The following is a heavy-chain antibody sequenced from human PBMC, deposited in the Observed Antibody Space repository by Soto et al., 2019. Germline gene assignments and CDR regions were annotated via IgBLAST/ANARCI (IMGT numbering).Heavy chain of an antibody. D-gene: IGHD6-13*01. J-gene: IGHJ6*02. CDR3: AGLASGGDYHGMDV. CDR2: IIPIFGTA. CDR1: GGTFSSYA. Sequence: SVKVSCKASGGTFSSYAISWVRQAPGQGLEWMGGIIPIFGTANYAQKFQGRVTITADKSTSTAYMELSSLRSEDTAVYYCAGLASGGDYHGMDVWGQGTTVTVSS. V-gene: IGHV1-69*06.